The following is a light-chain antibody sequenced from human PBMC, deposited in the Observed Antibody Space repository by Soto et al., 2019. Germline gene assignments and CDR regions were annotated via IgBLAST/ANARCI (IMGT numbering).Light chain of an antibody. CDR3: QQLNSYPFT. CDR2: AAS. V-gene: IGKV1-9*01. Sequence: IQLTQSPSSLSASLGDRVTIPCRASQGIRSYLAWYQQKPGKAPKLLIYAASTLEVGVPSRFSGSGSGTDFTLTISSLQPEDFATYYCQQLNSYPFTFGPGAKVDFK. CDR1: QGIRSY. J-gene: IGKJ3*01.